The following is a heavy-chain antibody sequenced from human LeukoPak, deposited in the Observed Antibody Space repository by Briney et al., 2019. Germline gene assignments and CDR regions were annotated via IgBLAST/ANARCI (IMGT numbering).Heavy chain of an antibody. J-gene: IGHJ5*02. CDR2: IYYSGST. D-gene: IGHD3-10*01. CDR1: GGSISSYY. CDR3: AKSRGYYGSGSGRNWFDP. Sequence: SETLSLTCTVSGGSISSYYWSWIRQPPGKGLEWIGYIYYSGSTNYNPSLKSRVTISVATSKNQFSLKLSSVTAADTAVYYCAKSRGYYGSGSGRNWFDPWGQGTLVTVSS. V-gene: IGHV4-59*01.